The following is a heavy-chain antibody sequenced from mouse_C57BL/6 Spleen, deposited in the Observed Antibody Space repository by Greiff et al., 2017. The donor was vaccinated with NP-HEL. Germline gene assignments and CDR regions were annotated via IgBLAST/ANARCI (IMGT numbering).Heavy chain of an antibody. CDR1: GFTFSSYA. CDR3: TRDGYYGYYAMDY. CDR2: ISSGGDYI. J-gene: IGHJ4*01. V-gene: IGHV5-9-1*02. Sequence: DVQLVESGEGLVKPGGSLKLSCAASGFTFSSYAMSWVRQTPEKRLEWVAYISSGGDYIYYADTVKGRFTISRDNARNTLYLQMSSLKSEDTAMYYCTRDGYYGYYAMDYWGQGTSVTVSS. D-gene: IGHD2-3*01.